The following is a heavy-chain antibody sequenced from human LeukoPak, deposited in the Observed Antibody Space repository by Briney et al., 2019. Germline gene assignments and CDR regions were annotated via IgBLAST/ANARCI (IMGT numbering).Heavy chain of an antibody. CDR3: ARPGDYGEYVVPGYLDY. Sequence: PSETLSLTCTVSGGSISSSDYYWGWIRQPPGKWLEWIGSIYYTGNTYYNPSLKSRVTISVDTSKNQFSLKLSSVTAADTAVYYCARPGDYGEYVVPGYLDYWGQGTLVHVSS. CDR1: GGSISSSDYY. V-gene: IGHV4-39*01. J-gene: IGHJ4*02. D-gene: IGHD4-17*01. CDR2: IYYTGNT.